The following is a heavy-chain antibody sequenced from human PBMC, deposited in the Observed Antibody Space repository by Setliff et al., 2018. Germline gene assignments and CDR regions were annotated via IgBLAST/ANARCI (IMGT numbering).Heavy chain of an antibody. CDR1: GDSFRSYQ. D-gene: IGHD1-26*01. CDR3: ARHSGRYYVPGTFDS. Sequence: SVKVSCKASGDSFRSYQIIWVRQAPGQGLELMGGIIPAFTTANYAANFNDRLSITADESTSTAYMELSSLRSDDTAIYFCARHSGRYYVPGTFDSWGQGTLVTVSS. CDR2: IIPAFTTA. J-gene: IGHJ4*02. V-gene: IGHV1-69*13.